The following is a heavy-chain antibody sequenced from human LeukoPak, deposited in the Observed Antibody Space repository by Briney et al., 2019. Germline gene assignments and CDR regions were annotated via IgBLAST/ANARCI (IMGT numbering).Heavy chain of an antibody. Sequence: SETLSLTCTVSGCSISSYYWSWIRQPPGKGLEWIGYIYYSGSTNYNPSLKSRVTMSVDTSKNQFSLKLSSVTAADTAVYYCARAREYYFDYWGQGTLVTVSS. CDR1: GCSISSYY. CDR2: IYYSGST. D-gene: IGHD3-10*01. CDR3: ARAREYYFDY. V-gene: IGHV4-59*08. J-gene: IGHJ4*02.